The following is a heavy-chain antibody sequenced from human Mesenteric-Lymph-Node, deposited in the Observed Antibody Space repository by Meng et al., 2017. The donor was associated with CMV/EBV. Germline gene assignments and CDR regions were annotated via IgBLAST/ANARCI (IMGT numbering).Heavy chain of an antibody. CDR2: IGTSSVY. CDR1: GFAFSSFN. Sequence: GESLKISCSASGFAFSSFNMNWVRQAPGQGLEWVSSIGTSSVYADSLKGRFTISRDNAKNSLYLQMNSLRAEDTAVYYCARGSWSGYDEHFDYWGQGTLVTVSS. D-gene: IGHD5-12*01. J-gene: IGHJ4*02. CDR3: ARGSWSGYDEHFDY. V-gene: IGHV3-21*01.